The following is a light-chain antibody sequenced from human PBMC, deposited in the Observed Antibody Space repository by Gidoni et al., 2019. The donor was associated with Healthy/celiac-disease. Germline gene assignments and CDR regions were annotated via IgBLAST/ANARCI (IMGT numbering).Light chain of an antibody. V-gene: IGKV3-20*01. CDR3: QQYASSPIT. J-gene: IGKJ5*01. Sequence: EIVLTQSPGTLSLSPGERATLSCRASQSVSSSYLAWYQQKPGQAPRLLIYAASSRATGIPDRFSGSGSGTDFTLTISRLEPEDFAVYYCQQYASSPITFGQGTRLEIK. CDR1: QSVSSSY. CDR2: AAS.